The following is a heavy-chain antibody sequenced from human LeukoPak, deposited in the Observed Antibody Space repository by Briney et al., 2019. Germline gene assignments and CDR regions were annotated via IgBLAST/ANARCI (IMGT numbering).Heavy chain of an antibody. V-gene: IGHV3-48*04. CDR2: ISSSSSTI. CDR3: ARPYYDNSGYSFDY. CDR1: GFTFSSYS. J-gene: IGHJ4*02. Sequence: GGSLRLSCAASGFTFSSYSMNWVCQAPGKGLEWVSHISSSSSTIYYADSVKGRFTISRDNAKNSLYLQMNSLRAEDTAVYYCARPYYDNSGYSFDYWGQGTLVTVSP. D-gene: IGHD3-22*01.